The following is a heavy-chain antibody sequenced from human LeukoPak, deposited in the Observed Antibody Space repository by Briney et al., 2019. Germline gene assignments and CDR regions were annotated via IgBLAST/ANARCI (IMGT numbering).Heavy chain of an antibody. CDR1: GGSFSGYY. V-gene: IGHV4-34*01. J-gene: IGHJ1*01. D-gene: IGHD6-19*01. Sequence: PSETLSLTCAVYGGSFSGYYWSWIRQPPGKGLEWIGEINHSGSTNYNPSLKSRVTTSVDTSKNQFSLKLSSVTAADTAVYYCARGRQWLVRGYFQHWGQGTLVTVSS. CDR3: ARGRQWLVRGYFQH. CDR2: INHSGST.